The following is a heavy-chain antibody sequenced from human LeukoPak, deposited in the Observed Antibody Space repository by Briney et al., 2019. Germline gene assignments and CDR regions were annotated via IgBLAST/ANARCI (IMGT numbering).Heavy chain of an antibody. D-gene: IGHD1-26*01. V-gene: IGHV1-18*01. Sequence: ASVKVSCKASGYTFTNFGINWVRQAPGQGLEWMGWISAYNGNTNYGQKFQGRVSMTTDTSTSTAYMELRSLRSDDTAVYYCAKDREGQNHYYGMDVWGQGTTVTV. CDR2: ISAYNGNT. J-gene: IGHJ6*02. CDR1: GYTFTNFG. CDR3: AKDREGQNHYYGMDV.